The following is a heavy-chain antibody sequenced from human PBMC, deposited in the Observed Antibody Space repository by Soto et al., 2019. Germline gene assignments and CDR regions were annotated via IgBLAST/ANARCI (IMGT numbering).Heavy chain of an antibody. Sequence: GGSLRLSCAASGFTFSSYAMHWVRQAPGKGLEWVAVISYDGSNKYYADSVKGRFTISRDNSKNTLYLQMNSLRAEDTAVDYCAHPRTCYDSSGYYFDYWGQGTLVTVSS. CDR1: GFTFSSYA. J-gene: IGHJ4*02. CDR2: ISYDGSNK. CDR3: AHPRTCYDSSGYYFDY. V-gene: IGHV3-30*04. D-gene: IGHD3-22*01.